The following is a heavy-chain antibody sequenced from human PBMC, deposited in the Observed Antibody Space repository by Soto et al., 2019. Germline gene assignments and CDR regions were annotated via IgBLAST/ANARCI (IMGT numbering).Heavy chain of an antibody. CDR1: DYSISTTGYY. Sequence: SETLSLTCSVSDYSISTTGYYWGWLRQAQRKGLEYMASVYYSGDTYYNPSLKSRVSMSVDTSKNQFSLQLTSVSATDTAVYFCAPRDWKIRSHYFDDSRQG. V-gene: IGHV4-39*01. CDR2: VYYSGDT. J-gene: IGHJ4*02. D-gene: IGHD1-1*01. CDR3: APRDWKIRSHYFDD.